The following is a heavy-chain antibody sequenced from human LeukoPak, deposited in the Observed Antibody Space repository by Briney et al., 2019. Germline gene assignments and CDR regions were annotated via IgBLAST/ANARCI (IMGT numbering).Heavy chain of an antibody. CDR2: INPNSGGT. J-gene: IGHJ6*02. CDR1: GYTFTNYG. D-gene: IGHD3-9*01. CDR3: AREELRYFDWLLYRVVPNYYYYGMDV. V-gene: IGHV1-2*02. Sequence: ASVKVSCKTSGYTFTNYGISWVRQAPGQGLEWMGWINPNSGGTNYAQKFQGRVTMTRDTSISTAYMELSRLRSDDTAVYYCAREELRYFDWLLYRVVPNYYYYGMDVWGQGTTVTVSS.